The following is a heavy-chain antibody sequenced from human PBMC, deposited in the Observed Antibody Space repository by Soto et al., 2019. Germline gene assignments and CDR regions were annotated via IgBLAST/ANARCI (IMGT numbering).Heavy chain of an antibody. CDR2: SRSKANNYAT. CDR3: ASLIYDSSNFYDNDY. Sequence: EVQLVESGGGLVQPGGSLRLSCAASGFTFSGSSMHWVRQASGKGLEWVARSRSKANNYATTYAASVKGRFTISRDESKITTYLQMNSLKTEDTAIYYCASLIYDSSNFYDNDYWGQGTLVTVSS. V-gene: IGHV3-73*02. D-gene: IGHD3-22*01. CDR1: GFTFSGSS. J-gene: IGHJ4*02.